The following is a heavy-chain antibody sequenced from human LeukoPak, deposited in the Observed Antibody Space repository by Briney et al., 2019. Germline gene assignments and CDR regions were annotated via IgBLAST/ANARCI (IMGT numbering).Heavy chain of an antibody. CDR2: ISYDGSNK. CDR1: GFTFSSYA. CDR3: ARVSLWGSYRAPFDY. V-gene: IGHV3-30-3*01. J-gene: IGHJ4*02. D-gene: IGHD3-16*02. Sequence: GRSLRLSCAASGFTFSSYAMHWVRQAPGKGLEWVAVISYDGSNKYYADSVKGRFTISRDNSKNTLYLQMNSLRAEDTAVYYCARVSLWGSYRAPFDYWGQGTLVTVSS.